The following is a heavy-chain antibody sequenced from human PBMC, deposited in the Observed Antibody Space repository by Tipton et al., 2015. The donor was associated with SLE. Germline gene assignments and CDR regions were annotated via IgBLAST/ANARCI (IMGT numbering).Heavy chain of an antibody. D-gene: IGHD6-19*01. CDR2: INHSGST. CDR3: ARGGSSGWDFDI. J-gene: IGHJ3*02. Sequence: GLVKPSETLSLTCTVSGGSISSCYWSWIRQPPGKGLEWIGEINHSGSTNYNPSLKSRVTISVDTSKNQFSLKLSSVTAADTAVYYCARGGSSGWDFDIWGQGTMVTVSS. V-gene: IGHV4-34*01. CDR1: GGSISSCY.